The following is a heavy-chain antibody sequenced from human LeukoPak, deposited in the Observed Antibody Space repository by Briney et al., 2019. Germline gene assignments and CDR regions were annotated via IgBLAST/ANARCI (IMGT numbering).Heavy chain of an antibody. CDR2: IYHSGST. CDR3: AGDGGCSDC. V-gene: IGHV4-4*02. CDR1: GGSISSSNW. J-gene: IGHJ4*02. D-gene: IGHD2-15*01. Sequence: TSETLSLTCAVSGGSISSSNWWSWVRPPPGKGLEWIGQIYHSGSTNYNPSLKSRVTISVDKSNNQFSLKLSSVTAADTAVYYCAGDGGCSDCWGQGTLVTVSS.